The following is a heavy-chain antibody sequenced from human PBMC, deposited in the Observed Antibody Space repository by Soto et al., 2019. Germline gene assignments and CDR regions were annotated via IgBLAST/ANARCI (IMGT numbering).Heavy chain of an antibody. CDR3: GSHIPYHGIDA. Sequence: EVQVVESGGGLVQPGGSLRLSCAASGFTFSDHYMDWVRQAPGMGLEWVGRTRNKANSYTTEYGASVKGRVTISRDDSKHSLYLQRSSLKTDDTAVYYSGSHIPYHGIDAWGQGTTVTVSS. V-gene: IGHV3-72*01. J-gene: IGHJ6*02. CDR1: GFTFSDHY. D-gene: IGHD2-21*01. CDR2: TRNKANSYTT.